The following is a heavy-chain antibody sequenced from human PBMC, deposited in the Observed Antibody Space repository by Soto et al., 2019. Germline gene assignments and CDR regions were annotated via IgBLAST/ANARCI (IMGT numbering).Heavy chain of an antibody. CDR3: ARWSYLDY. Sequence: SLRLSCAASGFSFGSYALSWARQAPGKGLEWVSTISGSDGKTFYADSVKGRFSISRDTSQNTLYLQMNSLRADDTAIYYCARWSYLDYWGQGTRVTVSS. CDR2: ISGSDGKT. V-gene: IGHV3-23*01. J-gene: IGHJ4*02. D-gene: IGHD3-3*01. CDR1: GFSFGSYA.